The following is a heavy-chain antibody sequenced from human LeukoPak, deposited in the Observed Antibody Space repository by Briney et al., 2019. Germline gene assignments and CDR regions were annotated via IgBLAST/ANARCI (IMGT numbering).Heavy chain of an antibody. CDR3: ARAWGSGYDLNY. CDR1: GGSISSSN. J-gene: IGHJ4*02. D-gene: IGHD5-12*01. CDR2: ISGSGGST. V-gene: IGHV3-23*01. Sequence: ETLSLTCAVSGGSISSSNWWSWVRQPPGKGLEWVSAISGSGGSTYYADSVKGRFTISRDNAKNSVYLQMNSLRAEDTAVYYCARAWGSGYDLNYWGQGTLVTVSS.